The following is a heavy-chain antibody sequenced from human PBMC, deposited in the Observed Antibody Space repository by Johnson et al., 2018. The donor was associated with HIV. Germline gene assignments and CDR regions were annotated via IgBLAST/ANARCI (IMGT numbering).Heavy chain of an antibody. CDR3: AIIPAGNGFDL. V-gene: IGHV3-30-3*01. D-gene: IGHD2-2*01. Sequence: QVQLVESGGGVVQPGRSLRLSCAASGFTFSSYAMHWVRQAPGKGLEWVAVISYDGSNKYYADSVKGRFTISRDNSKNTLYLQMNSLRAEDTAVYYCAIIPAGNGFDLWGQGTMVTVSS. CDR1: GFTFSSYA. J-gene: IGHJ3*01. CDR2: ISYDGSNK.